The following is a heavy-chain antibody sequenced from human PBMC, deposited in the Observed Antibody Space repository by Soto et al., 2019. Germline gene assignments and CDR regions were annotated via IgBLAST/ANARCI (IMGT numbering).Heavy chain of an antibody. CDR2: IYTSGTT. D-gene: IGHD1-26*01. Sequence: PSETLSLTCNVSGGSIRSNYWSWIRQPAGKALERIGRIYTSGTTNYNPSLKSRATMLIDTSKNQFSLILSSVTAADTGVYYCAREGASGFGMDVWGQGTTVTVSS. J-gene: IGHJ6*02. CDR1: GGSIRSNY. V-gene: IGHV4-4*07. CDR3: AREGASGFGMDV.